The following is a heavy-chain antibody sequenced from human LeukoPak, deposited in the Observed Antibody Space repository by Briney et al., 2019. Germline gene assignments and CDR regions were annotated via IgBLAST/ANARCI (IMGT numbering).Heavy chain of an antibody. CDR3: ARGLMMAQYFQY. CDR2: INSDGSST. Sequence: PGGSLRLSCAASGFTFSSYWMHWGRQAPGKGLVWVSRINSDGSSTSYADSVKGRFTISRDNSKNTVYLQMNSLRAEDTAVYYCARGLMMAQYFQYWGQGTLVIVSS. V-gene: IGHV3-74*01. CDR1: GFTFSSYW. J-gene: IGHJ1*01. D-gene: IGHD3-16*01.